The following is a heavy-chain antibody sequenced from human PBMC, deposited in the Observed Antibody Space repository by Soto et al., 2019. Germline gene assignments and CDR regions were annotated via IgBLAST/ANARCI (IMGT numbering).Heavy chain of an antibody. CDR1: GFTFSSYG. V-gene: IGHV3-33*01. CDR3: ARDRYDSSGYYPYYYGMDV. D-gene: IGHD3-22*01. Sequence: GGSLRLSCAASGFTFSSYGMHWVRQAPGKGLEWVAVIWYDGSNKYYADSVKGRFTISRDNSKNTLNLQMNSLRAEDTAVYYCARDRYDSSGYYPYYYGMDVWGQGTTVTVSS. J-gene: IGHJ6*02. CDR2: IWYDGSNK.